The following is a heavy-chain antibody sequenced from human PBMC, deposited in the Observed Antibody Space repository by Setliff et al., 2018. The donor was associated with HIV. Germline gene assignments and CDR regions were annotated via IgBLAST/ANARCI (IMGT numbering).Heavy chain of an antibody. Sequence: PGESLKISCQGSGYSSSTYWISWVRQMPGKGLEWMGIIYPADSDTRYSPSFQGQVTISADKSISTAYLQWSSLKASDTAIYYCARQRPYTNSPPGVPFDIWGQGTRVTVS. V-gene: IGHV5-51*01. CDR2: IYPADSDT. CDR3: ARQRPYTNSPPGVPFDI. J-gene: IGHJ3*02. CDR1: GYSSSTYW. D-gene: IGHD6-6*01.